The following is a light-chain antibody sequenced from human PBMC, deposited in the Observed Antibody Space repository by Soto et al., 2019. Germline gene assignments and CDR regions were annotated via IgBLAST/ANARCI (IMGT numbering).Light chain of an antibody. J-gene: IGLJ3*02. CDR3: CSYAGSYTWV. Sequence: QSVLTQPPSASGTPGQRVTISCSGSNSNIGINYVYWYQQLPGTAPKLLIYRNNQRPSGVPDRFSGSRSGTTASLTISGLQAEDEADYYCCSYAGSYTWVFGGGTKLTVL. V-gene: IGLV1-47*01. CDR1: NSNIGINY. CDR2: RNN.